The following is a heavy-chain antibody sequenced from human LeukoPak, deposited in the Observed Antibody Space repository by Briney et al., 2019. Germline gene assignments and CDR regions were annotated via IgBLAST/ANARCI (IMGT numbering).Heavy chain of an antibody. Sequence: PGGSLRLSCAASGFTFSSYAMSWVRQAPGRGLEWVSAISGSGGSTYYADSVKGRFTISRDNSKNTLYLQMNSLRAEDTAVYYCAKQVAPYYYDSSGYYYDYWGQGTLGTVSS. CDR1: GFTFSSYA. CDR3: AKQVAPYYYDSSGYYYDY. V-gene: IGHV3-23*01. J-gene: IGHJ4*02. D-gene: IGHD3-22*01. CDR2: ISGSGGST.